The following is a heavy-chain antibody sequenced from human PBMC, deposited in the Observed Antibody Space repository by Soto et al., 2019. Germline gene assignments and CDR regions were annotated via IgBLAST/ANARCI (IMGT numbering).Heavy chain of an antibody. CDR1: GGSFSGYY. Sequence: PSETLSLTCAVYGGSFSGYYWSWIRQPPGKGLEWIGEINHSGSTNYNPSLKSRVTISVDTSKNQFSLKLSSVTAADTAVYYCARDRYYDFWSGYSYYYYGMDVWGQGTTVTSP. D-gene: IGHD3-3*01. V-gene: IGHV4-34*01. J-gene: IGHJ6*02. CDR2: INHSGST. CDR3: ARDRYYDFWSGYSYYYYGMDV.